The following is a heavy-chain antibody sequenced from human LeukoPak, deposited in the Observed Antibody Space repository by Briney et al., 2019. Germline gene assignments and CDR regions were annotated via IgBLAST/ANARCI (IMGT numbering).Heavy chain of an antibody. CDR2: ITEDGRHT. Sequence: GGSLRLSCAASGFTFDDYAMHWVRQAPGKGLEWVSLITEDGRHTFYADSVKGRFTISRDNSKNSLYLQMNSLTTEDTALYYCAKDKGKPVYYYMDVWGKGATVTASS. J-gene: IGHJ6*03. CDR1: GFTFDDYA. CDR3: AKDKGKPVYYYMDV. V-gene: IGHV3-43*02.